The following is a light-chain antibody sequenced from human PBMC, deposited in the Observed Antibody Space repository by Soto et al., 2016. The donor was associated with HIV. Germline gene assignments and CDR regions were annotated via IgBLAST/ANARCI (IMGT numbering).Light chain of an antibody. CDR3: MQALQIPLT. V-gene: IGKV2-28*01. CDR1: QSLLHSNGYNY. Sequence: DIVMTQSPLSLPVTPGEPASISCRSSQSLLHSNGYNYLDWYLQKPGQSPQLLIYLGSNRASGVPDRFSGSGSGTDFTLKISTVEADDIGMYYCMQALQIPLTFGQGTRLEIK. J-gene: IGKJ5*01. CDR2: LGS.